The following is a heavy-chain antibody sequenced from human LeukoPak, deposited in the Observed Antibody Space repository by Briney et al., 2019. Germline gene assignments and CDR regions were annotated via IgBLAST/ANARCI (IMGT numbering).Heavy chain of an antibody. D-gene: IGHD6-13*01. J-gene: IGHJ5*02. V-gene: IGHV3-21*04. CDR3: ARDRSYSRPVGNWFDP. CDR2: ISSSSSYI. CDR1: GFTFSNYS. Sequence: TGGSLRLSCAASGFTFSNYSMNWVRQAPGKGLEWVSSISSSSSYIYYADSVKGRFTISRDNAKNSLYLQMNSLRAEDTALYYCARDRSYSRPVGNWFDPWGQGILVTVSS.